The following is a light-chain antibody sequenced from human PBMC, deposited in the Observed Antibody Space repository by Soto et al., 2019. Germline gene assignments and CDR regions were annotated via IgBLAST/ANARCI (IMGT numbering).Light chain of an antibody. CDR1: QSVSSN. Sequence: EIVMTQSPATLSVSPGERATLSSGASQSVSSNLAWYQQKPGQAPRLLIYGASTRATGIPARFSGSGSGTEFTLTISSLQSEDFAVYYCQQYNNWPWTFGQGTKV. CDR2: GAS. J-gene: IGKJ1*01. V-gene: IGKV3-15*01. CDR3: QQYNNWPWT.